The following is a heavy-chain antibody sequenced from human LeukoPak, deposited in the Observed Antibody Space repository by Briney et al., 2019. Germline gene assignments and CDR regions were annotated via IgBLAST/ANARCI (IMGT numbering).Heavy chain of an antibody. CDR2: IRWNSGSI. D-gene: IGHD4-17*01. CDR1: GFTFDDYA. Sequence: PGGSLRLSCAASGFTFDDYAMHWVRQAPGKGLEWVSGIRWNSGSIGYADSVKGRFTISRDNAKNSLYLQMNSLRDEDTAFYYCARFNGDYYGMDVWGQGTTVTVSS. CDR3: ARFNGDYYGMDV. J-gene: IGHJ6*02. V-gene: IGHV3-9*01.